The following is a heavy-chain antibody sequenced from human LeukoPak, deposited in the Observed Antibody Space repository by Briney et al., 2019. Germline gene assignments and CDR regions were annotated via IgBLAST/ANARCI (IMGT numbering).Heavy chain of an antibody. J-gene: IGHJ4*02. CDR2: IISISIYI. CDR3: ARDRVDTAMADFDY. CDR1: GFTFSSYS. Sequence: GGPLRLPCGASGFTFSSYSLTGVARAPGKGWGGFSSIISISIYIYSADSLKGRFTISRDNAKNSLYLQMNSLRAEDTAVYYCARDRVDTAMADFDYWGQGTLVTVSS. D-gene: IGHD5-18*01. V-gene: IGHV3-21*01.